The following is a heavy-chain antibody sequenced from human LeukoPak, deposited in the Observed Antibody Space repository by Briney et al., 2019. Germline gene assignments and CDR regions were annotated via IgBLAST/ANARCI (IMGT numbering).Heavy chain of an antibody. CDR2: INWNGGST. J-gene: IGHJ3*02. CDR3: ARGAPTYCIGGACHSGDPFDI. Sequence: GGSLRLSCAASGFTFDDFAMSWVRLAPGKGLEWVSGINWNGGSTGYADSVKGRFTISRDDAKNSVSLQLNSLRSEDTAFYYCARGAPTYCIGGACHSGDPFDIWGQGTMVTVSS. D-gene: IGHD2-15*01. V-gene: IGHV3-20*04. CDR1: GFTFDDFA.